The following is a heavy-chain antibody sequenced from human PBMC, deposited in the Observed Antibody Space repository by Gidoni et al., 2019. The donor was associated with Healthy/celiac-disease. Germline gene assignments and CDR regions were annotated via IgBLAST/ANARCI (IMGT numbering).Heavy chain of an antibody. D-gene: IGHD2-15*01. CDR3: ATGTLGYCSGGSCYGYYGMDV. CDR1: GYTLTELS. J-gene: IGHJ6*02. Sequence: QVQLVQSGAEVKKPGASVKVSCQVSGYTLTELSMHWVRQAPGKGLEWMGGFDPEDGETIYAQKFQGRVTMTEDTSTDTAYMELSSLRSEDTAVYYCATGTLGYCSGGSCYGYYGMDVWGQGTTVTVSS. V-gene: IGHV1-24*01. CDR2: FDPEDGET.